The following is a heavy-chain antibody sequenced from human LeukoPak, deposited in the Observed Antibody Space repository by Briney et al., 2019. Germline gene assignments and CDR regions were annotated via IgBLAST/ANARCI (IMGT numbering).Heavy chain of an antibody. V-gene: IGHV3-30*02. CDR2: IRYDGSNK. D-gene: IGHD2-15*01. J-gene: IGHJ4*02. CDR3: ANPFYCSGGSCYDSIGY. Sequence: PGGSLRLSCAASGFTFSSYGMHWVRQAPGKGLEWVAFIRYDGSNKYYADSVKGRFTISRDNSKNTLYLQMNSLRAEDTAVYYCANPFYCSGGSCYDSIGYWGQGTLVTVSS. CDR1: GFTFSSYG.